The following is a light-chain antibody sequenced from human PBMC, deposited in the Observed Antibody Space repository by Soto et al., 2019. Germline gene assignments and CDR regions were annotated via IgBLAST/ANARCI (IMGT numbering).Light chain of an antibody. J-gene: IGLJ7*01. V-gene: IGLV2-11*01. CDR2: DVT. Sequence: QSALTQPRSVSGSPGQSLTISCTGSSSDVGGYTYFSWYQQHPAKAPKLLIYDVTKRPSGVPDRFSGSKSGTSASLTISGLQAEDEADYYCCSYAGSYSWVFGGGTQLTVL. CDR1: SSDVGGYTY. CDR3: CSYAGSYSWV.